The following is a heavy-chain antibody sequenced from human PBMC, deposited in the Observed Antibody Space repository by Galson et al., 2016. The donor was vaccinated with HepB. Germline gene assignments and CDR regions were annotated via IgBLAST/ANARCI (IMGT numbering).Heavy chain of an antibody. D-gene: IGHD3-22*01. CDR2: ISGSGSST. Sequence: SLRLSCAASGFTFSTHAMSWVRQAPGKGLEWVSAISGSGSSTHYADSVKGRFTISRDNSKNTLYLEMNSLRAEDTAVYHCAKDSGGSGYYTMDEYYYYYGMDVWGQGTTVTVSS. V-gene: IGHV3-23*01. CDR1: GFTFSTHA. CDR3: AKDSGGSGYYTMDEYYYYYGMDV. J-gene: IGHJ6*02.